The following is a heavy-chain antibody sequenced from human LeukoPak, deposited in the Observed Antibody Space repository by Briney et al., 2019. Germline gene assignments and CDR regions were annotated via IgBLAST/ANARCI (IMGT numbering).Heavy chain of an antibody. J-gene: IGHJ6*02. CDR3: ARGNVKYYYYYGMDV. Sequence: SETLSLTCTVSGGSISSYYWSWIRQPPGKGLEWIGYIYYSGSTNYNPSLKSRVTISVDTSKNQFSLKLSSVTAADTAVNYSARGNVKYYYYYGMDVWGQGTTVTVSS. V-gene: IGHV4-59*01. CDR2: IYYSGST. CDR1: GGSISSYY.